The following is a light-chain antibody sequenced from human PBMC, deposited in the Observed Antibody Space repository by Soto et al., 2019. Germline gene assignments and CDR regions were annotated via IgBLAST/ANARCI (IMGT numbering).Light chain of an antibody. CDR3: QQYHNYWT. CDR2: QAS. CDR1: RSISSW. V-gene: IGKV1-5*03. J-gene: IGKJ1*01. Sequence: DIQMTQSPSPLSASVGDRVTITCRASRSISSWLAWYQHKPGKAPKVLIYQASGLESGVPSRFSGSGSGTEFSLTISSLQPDDYATYYCQQYHNYWTFGQGTKVEMK.